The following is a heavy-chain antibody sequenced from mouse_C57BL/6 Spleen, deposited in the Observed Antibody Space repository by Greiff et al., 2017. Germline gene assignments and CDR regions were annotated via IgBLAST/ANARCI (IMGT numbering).Heavy chain of an antibody. V-gene: IGHV1-9*01. CDR3: ARGGIYYGNYEEFAD. Sequence: VKLQESGAELMKPGASVKLSCKATGYTFTGYWIEWVTQRPGHGLEWIGEILPGSGRTNYNEKFKGKATFTADTSSNTAYVQRSSLTTEDSAIYFCARGGIYYGNYEEFADWGQGTLVTVSA. CDR1: GYTFTGYW. J-gene: IGHJ3*01. CDR2: ILPGSGRT. D-gene: IGHD2-1*01.